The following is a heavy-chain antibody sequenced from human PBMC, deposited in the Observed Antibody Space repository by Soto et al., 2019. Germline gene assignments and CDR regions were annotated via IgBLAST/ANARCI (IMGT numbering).Heavy chain of an antibody. D-gene: IGHD3-3*01. CDR2: IIPIFGTA. CDR1: GCTFSSYA. J-gene: IGHJ6*02. CDR3: ARAYYDWARYYYGMDV. Sequence: QVQLVQSGAEVKKPGSSVKVSCKASGCTFSSYAISWVRQAPGQGLEWMGGIIPIFGTANYAQKFQGRVTITADQSTSTAYMELSSLRSEDTAVYYCARAYYDWARYYYGMDVWGQGTTVTVSS. V-gene: IGHV1-69*12.